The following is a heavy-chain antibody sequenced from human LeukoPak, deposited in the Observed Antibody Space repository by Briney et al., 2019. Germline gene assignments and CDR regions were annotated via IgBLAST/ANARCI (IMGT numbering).Heavy chain of an antibody. Sequence: SETLSLTCTVSGGSISSYYWSWIRQPAGKGLERIGRIYTSGSTNYNPSLKSRVTMSVDTSKNQFSLKLSSVTAADTAVYYCAREGDFWSGYSPHDYMDVWGKGTTVTVSS. J-gene: IGHJ6*03. CDR2: IYTSGST. V-gene: IGHV4-4*07. D-gene: IGHD3-3*01. CDR1: GGSISSYY. CDR3: AREGDFWSGYSPHDYMDV.